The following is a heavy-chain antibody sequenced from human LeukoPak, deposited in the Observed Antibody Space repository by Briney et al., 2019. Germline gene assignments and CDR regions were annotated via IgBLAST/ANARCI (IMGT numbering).Heavy chain of an antibody. D-gene: IGHD3-3*01. CDR2: ISGSSSTI. Sequence: GALRLSWATSGFTLSNYCNNRVRQAPGKGLEWVSYISGSSSTIYYADSEKGRFTISRDNAKNSLYLQMNSLRAEDTAVYYCARGFYDFWSGYYQSDAFDIWGQGTMVTVSS. CDR3: ARGFYDFWSGYYQSDAFDI. V-gene: IGHV3-48*01. CDR1: GFTLSNYC. J-gene: IGHJ3*02.